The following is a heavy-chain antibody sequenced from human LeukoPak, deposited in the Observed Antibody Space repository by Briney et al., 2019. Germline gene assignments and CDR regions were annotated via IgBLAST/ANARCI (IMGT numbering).Heavy chain of an antibody. CDR1: GYIFINYA. V-gene: IGHV1-3*01. Sequence: ASVKVSCKASGYIFINYAVHWVRQAPGQRHEWMGWINVGNGNTEYSQKFQGRITITRDTSANTAYMELISLRSGDTAVYFCARVYCSSTSCRYYFDYWGQGTLVTVSS. CDR3: ARVYCSSTSCRYYFDY. D-gene: IGHD2-2*01. CDR2: INVGNGNT. J-gene: IGHJ4*02.